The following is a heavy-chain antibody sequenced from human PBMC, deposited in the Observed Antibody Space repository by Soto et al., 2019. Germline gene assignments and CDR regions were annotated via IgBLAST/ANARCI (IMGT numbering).Heavy chain of an antibody. CDR2: IYTSGST. CDR3: ARDGTKNLRGWLHP. D-gene: IGHD1-1*01. Sequence: PSETLSLTCTVSGGSISSYYWSWIRQPAGKGLEWIGRIYTSGSTNYNPSLKSRVTMSVDTSKNQFSLKLSSVTAADTAVYYCARDGTKNLRGWLHPCGQGILVTVSS. V-gene: IGHV4-4*07. J-gene: IGHJ5*02. CDR1: GGSISSYY.